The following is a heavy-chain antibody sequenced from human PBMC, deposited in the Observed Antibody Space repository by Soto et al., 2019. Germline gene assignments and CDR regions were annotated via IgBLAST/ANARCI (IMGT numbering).Heavy chain of an antibody. CDR1: GGSFSGYY. CDR2: INHSGST. Sequence: QVQLQQWGAGLLKPSETLSLTCAVYGGSFSGYYWSWIRQPPGKGLEWIGEINHSGSTNYNPSLKSRVTISVDTSKNQFSLKLSSVTAADTAVYYCARAHYYYYGMDVWGQWTTVTVSS. J-gene: IGHJ6*02. V-gene: IGHV4-34*01. CDR3: ARAHYYYYGMDV.